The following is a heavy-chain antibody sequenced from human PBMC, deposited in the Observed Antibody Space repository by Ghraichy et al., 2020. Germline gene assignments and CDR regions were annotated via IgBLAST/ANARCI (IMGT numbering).Heavy chain of an antibody. CDR3: ASLSGYSGNYYYYYGMDV. CDR1: GGSISSGDYY. Sequence: SETLSLTCTVSGGSISSGDYYWSWIRQPPGKGLEWIGYIYYSGSTYYNPSLKSRVTISVDTSKNQFSLKLSSVTAADTAVYYCASLSGYSGNYYYYYGMDVWGQGTTVTVSS. V-gene: IGHV4-30-4*01. J-gene: IGHJ6*02. D-gene: IGHD5-18*01. CDR2: IYYSGST.